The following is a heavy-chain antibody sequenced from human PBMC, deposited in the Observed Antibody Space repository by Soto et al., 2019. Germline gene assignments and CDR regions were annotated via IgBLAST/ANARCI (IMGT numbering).Heavy chain of an antibody. CDR2: IYHSGSI. Sequence: SSETLSLTCDVSGDSISSSLWWNWVRQTPGKGLEWIGEIYHSGSINYNPSLKSRVTISADRSKNQFSLTLTAVTAADTAVYYCATSQLGEYFDNWGQGTLVTVSS. J-gene: IGHJ4*02. CDR1: GDSISSSLW. CDR3: ATSQLGEYFDN. D-gene: IGHD1-1*01. V-gene: IGHV4-4*02.